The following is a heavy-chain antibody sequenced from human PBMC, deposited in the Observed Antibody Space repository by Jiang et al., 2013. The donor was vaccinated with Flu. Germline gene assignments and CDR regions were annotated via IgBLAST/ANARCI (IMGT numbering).Heavy chain of an antibody. CDR3: ARASHVWFGGADEGDFDF. Sequence: VESGGAVVQPGRSLTLSCVVSGFDFSKCGMHWVRQAPGKGLNWLTTISFDGSAAYYADSVKGRFTVSRETSRNTLYLHLTGLKEDDSATYYCARASHVWFGGADEGDFDFWGQGTVVTVSS. D-gene: IGHD3-16*01. CDR1: GFDFSKCG. J-gene: IGHJ4*02. V-gene: IGHV3-30*05. CDR2: ISFDGSAA.